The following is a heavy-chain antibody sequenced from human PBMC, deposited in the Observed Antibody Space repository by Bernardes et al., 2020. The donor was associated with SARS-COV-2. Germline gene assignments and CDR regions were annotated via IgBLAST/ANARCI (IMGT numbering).Heavy chain of an antibody. J-gene: IGHJ4*02. CDR2: ISSTGRTI. Sequence: VESLFLSCAGFGFNFGPYSMNWVRQAPGQGLEWVSHISSTGRTIYYADSVKGRFTISRDNGNKSLYLQMNCLRAEDTAVYYCARGDGYNYLSYYFDYWGQGTLVTVSS. V-gene: IGHV3-48*01. D-gene: IGHD5-12*01. CDR3: ARGDGYNYLSYYFDY. CDR1: GFNFGPYS.